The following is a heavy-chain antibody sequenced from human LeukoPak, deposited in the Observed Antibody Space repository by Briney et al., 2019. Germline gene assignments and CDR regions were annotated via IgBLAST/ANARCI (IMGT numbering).Heavy chain of an antibody. CDR1: GGSISSGGYS. V-gene: IGHV4-30-2*01. J-gene: IGHJ3*02. CDR3: ARDQYVGGAFDI. Sequence: SQTLSLTCAVSGGSISSGGYSWSWIRQPPGKGLEWIGYIYHSGSTYYNPSLKSRVTISVDRSKNQFSLKLSSVTAADTAVYYCARDQYVGGAFDIWGQGTMVTVSS. CDR2: IYHSGST. D-gene: IGHD2-15*01.